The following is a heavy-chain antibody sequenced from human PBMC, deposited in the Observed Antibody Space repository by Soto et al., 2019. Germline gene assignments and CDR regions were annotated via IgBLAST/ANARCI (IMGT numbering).Heavy chain of an antibody. Sequence: EVQLLDSGGGLVQPGGSLRLSCAASGFTFSNYAMSWVRQAPGKGLEWVSTISSSGSNTYYADSVKGRFSISRDNSKNTVYLEMTNLRAEDTAVYYCAKERLDRGIDYWGQGTLVTVSS. J-gene: IGHJ4*02. CDR3: AKERLDRGIDY. D-gene: IGHD3-10*01. CDR2: ISSSGSNT. V-gene: IGHV3-23*01. CDR1: GFTFSNYA.